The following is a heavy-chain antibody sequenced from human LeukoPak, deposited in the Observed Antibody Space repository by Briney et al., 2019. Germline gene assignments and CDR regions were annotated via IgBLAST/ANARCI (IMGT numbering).Heavy chain of an antibody. CDR2: INHSGST. J-gene: IGHJ5*02. CDR3: ASNRAP. CDR1: GGSFSGYY. D-gene: IGHD2/OR15-2a*01. V-gene: IGHV4-34*01. Sequence: SETLSLTGAVYGGSFSGYYWSWIRQPPGKGLEWIGEINHSGSTNYNPSLKSRVTISVDTSKNQFSLKLSSVTAADTAVYYCASNRAPWGQGTLVTVSS.